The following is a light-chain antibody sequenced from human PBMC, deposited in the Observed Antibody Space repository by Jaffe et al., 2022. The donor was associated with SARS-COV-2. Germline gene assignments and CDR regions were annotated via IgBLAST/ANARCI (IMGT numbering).Light chain of an antibody. V-gene: IGLV1-40*01. CDR2: GNN. CDR1: SSNIGAGYD. Sequence: QSVLTQPPSVSGAPGQGITISCTGSSSNIGAGYDVHWYQQFPGAAPKLLIYGNNNRPSGVPDRFSGSKSATSASLAITGLQAEDEADYYCQSYDTSLSGSIVFGGGTKLTVL. J-gene: IGLJ3*02. CDR3: QSYDTSLSGSIV.